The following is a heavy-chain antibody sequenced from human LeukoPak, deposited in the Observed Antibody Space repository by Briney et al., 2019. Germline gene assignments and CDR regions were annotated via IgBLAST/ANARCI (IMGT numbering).Heavy chain of an antibody. CDR3: ARYCSGGSCYRGNAFDI. CDR1: GYTFTSYY. D-gene: IGHD2-15*01. CDR2: INPSGGST. J-gene: IGHJ3*02. V-gene: IGHV1-46*01. Sequence: ASVKVSCKASGYTFTSYYMHWVRQAPGQGLEWMGIINPSGGSTSYAQKFQGRVTITRDTSAGTAYMELSSLRSEDTAVYYCARYCSGGSCYRGNAFDIWGQGTMVTVSS.